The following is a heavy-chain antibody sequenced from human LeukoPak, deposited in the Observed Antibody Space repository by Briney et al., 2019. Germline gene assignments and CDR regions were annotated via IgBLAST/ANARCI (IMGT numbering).Heavy chain of an antibody. J-gene: IGHJ5*02. CDR1: GFTFSSYW. V-gene: IGHV3-7*01. Sequence: GGSLRLSCAASGFTFSSYWMSWVRQAPGKGLEWVANIKQDGSEKYYVDSVKGRFTISRDNAKNSLYLQMNSLRAEDTAVYYCAKDLYGYVSNWFDPWGQGTLVTVSS. CDR3: AKDLYGYVSNWFDP. D-gene: IGHD5-12*01. CDR2: IKQDGSEK.